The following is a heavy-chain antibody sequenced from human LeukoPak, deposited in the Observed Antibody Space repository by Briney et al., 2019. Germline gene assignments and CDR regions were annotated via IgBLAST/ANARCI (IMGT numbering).Heavy chain of an antibody. CDR1: GFTFSSYW. J-gene: IGHJ4*02. CDR3: ARDRETDDYQPLLYPVP. CDR2: IKQDGSEK. Sequence: GGSLRLSCAASGFTFSSYWMSWVRQAPGKGLEWVANIKQDGSEKYYVDSVKGRFTISRDNAKNSLYLQMNSLRAEDTAVYCCARDRETDDYQPLLYPVPWGQGTLVTVSS. D-gene: IGHD2-2*02. V-gene: IGHV3-7*01.